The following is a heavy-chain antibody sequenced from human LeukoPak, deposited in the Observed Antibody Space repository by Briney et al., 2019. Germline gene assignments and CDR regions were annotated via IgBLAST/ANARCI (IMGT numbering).Heavy chain of an antibody. V-gene: IGHV3-48*04. J-gene: IGHJ6*04. Sequence: PGGSLRLSCEASGFSFSNSMNWVRQAPGKGLEWVSYISSSGSTIYYADSVKGRFTISRDNAKNSLYLQMNSLRAEDTAVYYCAELGITMIGGVWGKGTTVTISS. D-gene: IGHD3-10*02. CDR3: AELGITMIGGV. CDR1: GFSFSNS. CDR2: ISSSGSTI.